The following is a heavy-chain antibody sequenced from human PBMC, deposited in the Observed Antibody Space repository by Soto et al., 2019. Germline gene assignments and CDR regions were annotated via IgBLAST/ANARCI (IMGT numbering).Heavy chain of an antibody. CDR2: ISGSSSYI. V-gene: IGHV3-21*01. CDR3: ARDGAYCSGTGCRDYYHYMDV. Sequence: EVQLVESGGGLVKPGGSLRISCAASGFSFSDYSMNWVRQAPGKGLEWVSSISGSSSYIYYADSLKGRVTVSRDNAEKSLYLQMNSLRAEDTVVYYCARDGAYCSGTGCRDYYHYMDVWSKGTTVTVSS. D-gene: IGHD2-2*01. J-gene: IGHJ6*03. CDR1: GFSFSDYS.